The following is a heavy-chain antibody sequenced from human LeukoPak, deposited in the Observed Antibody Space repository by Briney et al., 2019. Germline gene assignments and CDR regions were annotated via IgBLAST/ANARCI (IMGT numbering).Heavy chain of an antibody. CDR2: IYYSGST. Sequence: LRLSCAASGFTFSSYGMHWIRQPPGKGLEWIGYIYYSGSTNYNPSLKSRVTISVDRSKNQFSLKLSSVTAADTAVYYCARAGIAADLDYWGQGTLVTVSS. J-gene: IGHJ4*02. D-gene: IGHD6-13*01. CDR3: ARAGIAADLDY. V-gene: IGHV4-59*12. CDR1: GFTFSSYG.